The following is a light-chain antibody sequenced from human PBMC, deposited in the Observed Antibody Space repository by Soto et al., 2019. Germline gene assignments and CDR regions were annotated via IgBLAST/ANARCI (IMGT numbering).Light chain of an antibody. CDR3: QQYDTYPQT. J-gene: IGKJ1*01. Sequence: DIQMTQSPSTLSASVGDRVTITCQASQSISNWLAWYQQKPGKAPKLLIFKASTLESGVPSRFSGSGSGTEFTLNISSLQPDDFATYHCQQYDTYPQTFGQGTKVDIK. V-gene: IGKV1-5*03. CDR1: QSISNW. CDR2: KAS.